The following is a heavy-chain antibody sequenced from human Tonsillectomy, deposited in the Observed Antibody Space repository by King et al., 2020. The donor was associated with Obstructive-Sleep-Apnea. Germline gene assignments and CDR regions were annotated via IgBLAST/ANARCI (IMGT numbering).Heavy chain of an antibody. CDR2: MNPNSGNT. D-gene: IGHD2-2*01. J-gene: IGHJ6*02. CDR1: GYTFTSSD. V-gene: IGHV1-8*01. Sequence: QLVQSGAEVKKPGASVKVYCKASGYTFTSSDINWVRLATGQGLEWMGWMNPNSGNTGYAQKFQGRGTMTRNTSISTAYLELSSLRSEDTAVYYCAVSTSYYYYYAMDGWGQGTTVTVSS. CDR3: AVSTSYYYYYAMDG.